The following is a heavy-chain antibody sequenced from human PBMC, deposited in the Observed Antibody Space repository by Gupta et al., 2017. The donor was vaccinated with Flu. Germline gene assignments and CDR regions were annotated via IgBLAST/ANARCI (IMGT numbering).Heavy chain of an antibody. D-gene: IGHD3-22*01. CDR3: AKSCVVVTNYYDY. J-gene: IGHJ4*02. V-gene: IGHV3-23*01. Sequence: FSGYGMSWVGQAPGKGLEWVAAISGRSGTTYDADSVKGRLTISRDKSKNTLYLQTDSLSEEDTAVYYCAKSCVVVTNYYDYWGQGTLVTVSS. CDR1: FSGYG. CDR2: ISGRSGTT.